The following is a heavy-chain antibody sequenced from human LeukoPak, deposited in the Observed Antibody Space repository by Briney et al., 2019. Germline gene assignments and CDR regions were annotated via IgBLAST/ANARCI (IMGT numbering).Heavy chain of an antibody. V-gene: IGHV6-1*01. J-gene: IGHJ4*02. CDR1: EDSVSSNTAA. CDR2: TFYRSKWYN. Sequence: SQTLSLTCAISEDSVSSNTAAWNWIRQSPSRGLERLGRTFYRSKWYNDYAVSVKSRITINPDTSKNQFSLQLNSVTPEDTAVYYCARDGWLAFDFWGQGTLVTVSS. CDR3: ARDGWLAFDF. D-gene: IGHD6-19*01.